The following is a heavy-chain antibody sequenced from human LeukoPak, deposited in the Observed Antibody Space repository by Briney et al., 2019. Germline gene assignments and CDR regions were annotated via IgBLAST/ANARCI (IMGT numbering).Heavy chain of an antibody. Sequence: SETLSLTCIVSGDSLSGYNWSWIRQPAGKGPEWIGRIYSTGSTNYNPSLKSRVTMSVDRSKNQFSLRMNSMTAADTAVYFCVRDLGRFDSWGQEALVLVSS. CDR2: IYSTGST. CDR3: VRDLGRFDS. J-gene: IGHJ5*01. V-gene: IGHV4-4*07. CDR1: GDSLSGYN.